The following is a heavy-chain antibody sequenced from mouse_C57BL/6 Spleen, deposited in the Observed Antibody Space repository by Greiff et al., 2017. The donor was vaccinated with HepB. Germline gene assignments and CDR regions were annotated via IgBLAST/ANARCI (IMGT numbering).Heavy chain of an antibody. J-gene: IGHJ4*01. Sequence: VQLKQSGPELVKPGASVKISCKASGYSFTGYYMNWVKQSPEKSLEWIGEINPSTGGTTYNQKFKAKATLTVDKSSSTAYMQLKSLTSEDSAVYYCARWHYCNYDYYAMGYWGQGTSVTVSS. V-gene: IGHV1-42*01. CDR1: GYSFTGYY. CDR3: ARWHYCNYDYYAMGY. D-gene: IGHD2-1*01. CDR2: INPSTGGT.